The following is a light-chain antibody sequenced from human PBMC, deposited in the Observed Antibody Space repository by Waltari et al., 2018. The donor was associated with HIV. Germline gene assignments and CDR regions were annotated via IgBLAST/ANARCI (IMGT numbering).Light chain of an antibody. CDR3: QQYGNPPIT. V-gene: IGKV3-20*01. J-gene: IGKJ4*01. Sequence: VLTQSPGFVSLSPGERATISCRASESVSTRYVAWYHEKPGQPPRLLIYGAYSRATGVPDRFRGSGSGRDFTLTINSLESDDFGVYHCQQYGNPPITFGGGTTVEI. CDR2: GAY. CDR1: ESVSTRY.